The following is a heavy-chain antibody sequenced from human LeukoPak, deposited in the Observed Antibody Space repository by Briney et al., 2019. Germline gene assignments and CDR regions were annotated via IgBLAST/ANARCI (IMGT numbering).Heavy chain of an antibody. CDR3: ARALYYGVFDY. D-gene: IGHD4-17*01. CDR1: GFTFSSYS. V-gene: IGHV3-7*01. Sequence: GGSLRLSCTASGFTFSSYSMNWVRQAPGKGLEWVANIKQDGSEKYYVDSVKGRFTISRDNAKSSLYLQMNSLRAEDTAVYYCARALYYGVFDYWGQGTLVTVSS. J-gene: IGHJ4*02. CDR2: IKQDGSEK.